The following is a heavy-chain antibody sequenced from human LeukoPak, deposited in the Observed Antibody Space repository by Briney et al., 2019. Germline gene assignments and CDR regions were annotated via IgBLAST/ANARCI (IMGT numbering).Heavy chain of an antibody. V-gene: IGHV4-59*13. J-gene: IGHJ4*02. Sequence: PSETLSLTCTVSGGSISSYYWSWIRQPPGKGLEWIGYFYYSGSTNYNPSLKSRVTISVNTSKNQFSLKLSSVTAADTDVYYCARAVVVVAATHFDYWGQGTLVTVSS. CDR1: GGSISSYY. CDR2: FYYSGST. CDR3: ARAVVVVAATHFDY. D-gene: IGHD2-15*01.